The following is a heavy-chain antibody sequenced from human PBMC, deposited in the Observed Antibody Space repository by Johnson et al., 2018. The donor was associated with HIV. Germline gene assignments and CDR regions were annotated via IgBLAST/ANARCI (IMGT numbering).Heavy chain of an antibody. V-gene: IGHV3-30*18. Sequence: QVQLVESGGGVVQPGRSLRLSCAASGFTFSSYGMHWVRQAPGKGLAWVEVISYDGSNKYYADSVKGRFTISRDNSKNTLYLQMNSLRAEATAVYYCAKRSYYYDSSGPPADAFDIWGQGTMVTVSS. CDR2: ISYDGSNK. J-gene: IGHJ3*02. D-gene: IGHD3-22*01. CDR3: AKRSYYYDSSGPPADAFDI. CDR1: GFTFSSYG.